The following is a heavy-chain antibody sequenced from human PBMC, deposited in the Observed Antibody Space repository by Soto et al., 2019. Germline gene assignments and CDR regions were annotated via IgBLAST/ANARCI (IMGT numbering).Heavy chain of an antibody. Sequence: QITLKESGPTLVKPTQTLTLTCTFSGFSLSTNGVGVGWIRQPPGKALEWLALIYWDGDKRYSPSLKSRLTITKDTSTNQVVLTMTNMDPVDTATYYCAHRRGAYYFDFWGLGTLVTVSS. V-gene: IGHV2-5*02. J-gene: IGHJ4*02. D-gene: IGHD1-26*01. CDR3: AHRRGAYYFDF. CDR2: IYWDGDK. CDR1: GFSLSTNGVG.